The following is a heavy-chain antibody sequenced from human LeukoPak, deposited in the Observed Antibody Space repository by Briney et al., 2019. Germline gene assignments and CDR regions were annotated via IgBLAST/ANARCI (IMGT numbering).Heavy chain of an antibody. CDR3: ARGSSSWPNYYYYMDV. CDR1: GYTFTGYY. D-gene: IGHD6-13*01. Sequence: GASVKVSCKASGYTFTGYYMHWVRQAPGQGLEWMGIINPSGGSTSYAQKFQGRVTMTRDMSTSTVYMELSSLRSEDTAVYYCARGSSSWPNYYYYMDVWGKGTTVTVSS. CDR2: INPSGGST. V-gene: IGHV1-46*01. J-gene: IGHJ6*03.